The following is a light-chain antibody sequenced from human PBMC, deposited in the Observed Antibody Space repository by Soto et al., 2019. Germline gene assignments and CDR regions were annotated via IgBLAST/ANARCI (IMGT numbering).Light chain of an antibody. CDR2: DVS. J-gene: IGLJ2*01. V-gene: IGLV2-14*01. CDR3: SSYTSSSTVV. CDR1: SSDVGGYNY. Sequence: QSALTQPASVSGSPGQSITISCTGTSSDVGGYNYVSWYQQHPGKAPKLMIYDVSNRPSGVSNRFSGSKSGNTASLTISGLRAEDEADYYCSSYTSSSTVVFGGGTQLTVL.